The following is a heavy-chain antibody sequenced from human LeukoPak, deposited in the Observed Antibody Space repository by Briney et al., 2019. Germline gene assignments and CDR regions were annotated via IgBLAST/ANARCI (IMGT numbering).Heavy chain of an antibody. D-gene: IGHD3-22*01. V-gene: IGHV4-39*01. CDR1: GGSISSSSYY. Sequence: PSETLSLTCTVSGGSISSSSYYWGWIRQPPGKGLEWIGSIYYSGSTYYNPSLKCRVTISVDTSKNQFSLKLSSVTAADTAVYYCARQSYYDSSAEADWFDPWGQGTLVTVSS. J-gene: IGHJ5*02. CDR2: IYYSGST. CDR3: ARQSYYDSSAEADWFDP.